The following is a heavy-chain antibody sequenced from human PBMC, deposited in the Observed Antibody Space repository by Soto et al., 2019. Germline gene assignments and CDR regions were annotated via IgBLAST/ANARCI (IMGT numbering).Heavy chain of an antibody. V-gene: IGHV4-39*01. CDR3: ARSVYYGSGSYN. D-gene: IGHD3-10*01. CDR2: IYYSGST. Sequence: PSETLSLTCTVSGGSISSSSYYWGWIRQPPGKGLEWIGSIYYSGSTYYNPSLKSRVTISVDTSKNQFSLRLSSVTAADTAVYYCARSVYYGSGSYNWGQGTLVTVSS. CDR1: GGSISSSSYY. J-gene: IGHJ4*02.